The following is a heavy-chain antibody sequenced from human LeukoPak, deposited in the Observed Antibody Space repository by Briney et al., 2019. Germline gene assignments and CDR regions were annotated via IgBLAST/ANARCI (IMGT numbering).Heavy chain of an antibody. CDR2: IIPILGIA. J-gene: IGHJ5*02. D-gene: IGHD6-19*01. V-gene: IGHV1-69*04. Sequence: SAKVSCKASGGTFSSYAISWVRQAPGQGLEWMGGIIPILGIANYAQKFQGRVTITADKSTSTAYMELSSLRSEETAVYYCARDLGRIAVAASDWIDPWGQGTLVTVSS. CDR1: GGTFSSYA. CDR3: ARDLGRIAVAASDWIDP.